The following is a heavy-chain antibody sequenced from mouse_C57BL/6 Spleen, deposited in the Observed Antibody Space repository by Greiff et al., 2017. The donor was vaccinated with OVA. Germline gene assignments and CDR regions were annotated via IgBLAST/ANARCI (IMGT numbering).Heavy chain of an antibody. D-gene: IGHD1-1*01. J-gene: IGHJ2*01. CDR2: IYPRSGNT. CDR3: ARRYYGSYFDY. CDR1: GYTFTSYG. V-gene: IGHV1-81*01. Sequence: VMLVESGAELARPGASVKLSCKASGYTFTSYGTSWVKQRTGQGLEWIGEIYPRSGNTYYNEKFKGKATLTADKSSSTAYMELRSLTSEDSAVYFCARRYYGSYFDYWGQGTTLTVSS.